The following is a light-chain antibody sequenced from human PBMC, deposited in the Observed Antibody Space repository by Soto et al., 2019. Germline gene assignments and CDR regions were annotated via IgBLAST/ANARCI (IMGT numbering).Light chain of an antibody. V-gene: IGLV1-40*01. Sequence: QSVLTQTPSVSGAPGQRITISCTGSSSNIGAGYDVHWYQQLPGTAPKLLIFGDSSRPSGVPDRFSDSKSGTSASLAITGLRSEDEDDYYCQTYDSSLSMFVFGTGTKLTVL. CDR2: GDS. J-gene: IGLJ1*01. CDR1: SSNIGAGYD. CDR3: QTYDSSLSMFV.